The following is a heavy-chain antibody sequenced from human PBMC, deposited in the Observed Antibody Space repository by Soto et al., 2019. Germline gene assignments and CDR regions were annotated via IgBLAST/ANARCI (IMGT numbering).Heavy chain of an antibody. CDR1: GFTFISYA. D-gene: IGHD1-26*01. CDR2: ISGSADRT. V-gene: IGHV3-23*01. J-gene: IGHJ3*02. Sequence: EVQLLESGGGSVQPGGSLRLSCAASGFTFISYAMNWVRQAPGKGLEWVSAISGSADRTYYADSVKGRFTISRDNSNKILYLRMNSLRAEETAVYYCANVGSHSGSHYDAFDIWGQGTMVTVSS. CDR3: ANVGSHSGSHYDAFDI.